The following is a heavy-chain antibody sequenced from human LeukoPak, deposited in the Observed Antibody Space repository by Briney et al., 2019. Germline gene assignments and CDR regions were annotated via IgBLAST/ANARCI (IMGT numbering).Heavy chain of an antibody. CDR2: IYSGGST. J-gene: IGHJ4*02. CDR1: GFTVSSNY. CDR3: ARAFITAEDY. V-gene: IGHV3-53*05. Sequence: GGSLRLSCAASGFTVSSNYMSWVRQAPGKGLEWVSVIYSGGSTYYAGSVKGRFTISRDNSKNTLYLQMNSLRAEDTAVYYCARAFITAEDYWGQGTLVTVSS. D-gene: IGHD3-22*01.